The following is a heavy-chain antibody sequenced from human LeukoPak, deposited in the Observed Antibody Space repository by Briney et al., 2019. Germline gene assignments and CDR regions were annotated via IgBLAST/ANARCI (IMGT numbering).Heavy chain of an antibody. CDR3: ARTKAFILWFGEFYAFDI. D-gene: IGHD3-10*01. CDR2: IYYSGST. J-gene: IGHJ3*02. CDR1: GDSISSGDYY. Sequence: SETLSLTCTVSGDSISSGDYYWGWIRQPPGKGLEWIGSIYYSGSTYYNPSLKSRVTISVDTSKNQFSLKLSSVTAADTAVYYCARTKAFILWFGEFYAFDIWGQGTMVTVSS. V-gene: IGHV4-39*07.